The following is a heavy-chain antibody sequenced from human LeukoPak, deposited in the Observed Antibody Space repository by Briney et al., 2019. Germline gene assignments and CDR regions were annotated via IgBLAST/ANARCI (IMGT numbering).Heavy chain of an antibody. CDR1: GFTFSSYG. CDR2: IRYDGSNK. V-gene: IGHV3-30*02. CDR3: ASSQGYCSGDSCYDYYYGMDV. J-gene: IGHJ6*02. Sequence: GGSLRLSCAASGFTFSSYGMHWVRQAPGKGLEWVAFIRYDGSNKYYADSVKGRFTISRDNSKNTLYLQMNSLRAEDTAVYYCASSQGYCSGDSCYDYYYGMDVWGQGTTVTVSS. D-gene: IGHD2-15*01.